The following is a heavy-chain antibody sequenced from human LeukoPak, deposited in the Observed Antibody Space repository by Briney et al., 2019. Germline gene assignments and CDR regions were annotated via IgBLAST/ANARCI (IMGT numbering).Heavy chain of an antibody. D-gene: IGHD1-26*01. CDR2: ISGSGGNT. V-gene: IGHV3-23*01. CDR1: AFTFSGYA. Sequence: PGGCLRLSCAASAFTFSGYAMSWVRQAPGEGLEWVSSISGSGGNTFYTDSVKGRFTISRDNSRDTLYLQMNSLRAEDTAVYYCAKATDYGGSYYSLDYWGQGTLVIVSS. CDR3: AKATDYGGSYYSLDY. J-gene: IGHJ4*02.